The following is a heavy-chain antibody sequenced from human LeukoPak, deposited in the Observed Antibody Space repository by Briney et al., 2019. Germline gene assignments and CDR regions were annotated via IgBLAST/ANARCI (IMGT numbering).Heavy chain of an antibody. Sequence: ASVKVSCKASRYSFTSYYMHWVRQAPGQGLEWMGIINPSGGSTSYAQKFQGRVTMTRDTSTSTVYMELNSLRSEDTAVYYCARGTWIQLWNNWFDPWGQGTLVTVSS. CDR3: ARGTWIQLWNNWFDP. D-gene: IGHD5-18*01. J-gene: IGHJ5*02. V-gene: IGHV1-46*01. CDR2: INPSGGST. CDR1: RYSFTSYY.